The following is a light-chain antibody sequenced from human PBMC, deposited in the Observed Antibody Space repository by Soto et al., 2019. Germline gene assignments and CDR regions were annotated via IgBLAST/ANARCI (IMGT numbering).Light chain of an antibody. J-gene: IGKJ1*01. CDR3: QQSYSTPWT. CDR1: QSISRH. V-gene: IGKV1-39*01. Sequence: DIQMTQSPSSLSASVGDRATITCRASQSISRHLNWYQQKPGKAPKLLIYAASSLQSGVPSRFSGSGSGTDFTLTISSLQPEDFAIYYCQQSYSTPWTFDQGTKVEIK. CDR2: AAS.